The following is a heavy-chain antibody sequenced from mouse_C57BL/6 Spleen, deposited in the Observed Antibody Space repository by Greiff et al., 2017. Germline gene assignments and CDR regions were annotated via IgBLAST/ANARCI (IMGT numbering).Heavy chain of an antibody. D-gene: IGHD1-1*01. CDR2: IRNKANGYTT. CDR3: ARYSNYGFDD. V-gene: IGHV7-3*01. CDR1: GFTFTDYY. J-gene: IGHJ2*01. Sequence: EVKLMESGGGLVQPGGSLSLSCAASGFTFTDYYMSWVRQPPGKALEWLGFIRNKANGYTTEYSASVKGRFTISRDNSQSILYLQMNALRAEDSATYYCARYSNYGFDDWGQGTTLTVSS.